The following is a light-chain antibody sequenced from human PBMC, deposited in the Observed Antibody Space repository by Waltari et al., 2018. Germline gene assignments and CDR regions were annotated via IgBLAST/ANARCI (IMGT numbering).Light chain of an antibody. Sequence: DIQMTQSPSSLSASVGDRVTITCRASQTIATYVNWYQQKPGKAPHLLIYLTSALQSGVPSRFSGGGSGTDFSLTISPLQPEDVGIYYCQQTYTTTYTFGQGTRLDI. CDR2: LTS. CDR1: QTIATY. J-gene: IGKJ2*01. V-gene: IGKV1-39*01. CDR3: QQTYTTTYT.